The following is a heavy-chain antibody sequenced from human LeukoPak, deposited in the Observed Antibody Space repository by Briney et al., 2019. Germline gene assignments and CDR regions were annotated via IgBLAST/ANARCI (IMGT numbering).Heavy chain of an antibody. CDR1: GFTFSRDW. D-gene: IGHD3-10*01. CDR3: AKPKEEGEFDY. Sequence: PGGSLRLSCAASGFTFSRDWMSWVRQAPGKGLECVANIKHGGSEKLYVDSVKGRFTISRDDAKNLLFLQMNSLRAEDTAVYYCAKPKEEGEFDYWGQGTLVTVSS. V-gene: IGHV3-7*03. J-gene: IGHJ4*02. CDR2: IKHGGSEK.